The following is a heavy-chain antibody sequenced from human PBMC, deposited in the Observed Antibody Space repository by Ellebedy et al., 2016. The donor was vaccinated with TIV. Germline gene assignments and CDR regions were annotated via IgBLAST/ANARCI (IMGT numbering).Heavy chain of an antibody. CDR2: IHHSGST. J-gene: IGHJ4*02. CDR3: ARRSAASPHFDY. CDR1: GDSISSSNSY. Sequence: MPSETLSLTCTVSGDSISSSNSYWTWIRQPPGKGLEWIGSIHHSGSTYYHPSLESRVTISVDTSRNQFSLKLSSVTAADTAVYYCARRSAASPHFDYWGQGTLVTVSS. V-gene: IGHV4-39*01.